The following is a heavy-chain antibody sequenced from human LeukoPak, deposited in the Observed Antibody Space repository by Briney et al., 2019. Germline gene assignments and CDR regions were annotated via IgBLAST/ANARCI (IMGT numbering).Heavy chain of an antibody. CDR3: AREGLTYYYDRWGAFDI. J-gene: IGHJ3*02. Sequence: GGSLRLSCAASGFTFSSYWMSWVRQAPGKALEWVANIKQDGSEKYYVDSVKGRFTISRDNAKNSLYLQMNSLRAEDTAVYYCAREGLTYYYDRWGAFDIWGQGTMVTVSS. V-gene: IGHV3-7*01. D-gene: IGHD3-10*02. CDR1: GFTFSSYW. CDR2: IKQDGSEK.